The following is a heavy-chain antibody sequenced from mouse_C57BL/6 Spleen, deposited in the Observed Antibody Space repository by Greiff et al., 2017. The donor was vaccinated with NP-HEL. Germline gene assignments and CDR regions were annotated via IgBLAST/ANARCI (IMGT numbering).Heavy chain of an antibody. Sequence: VKLEQSGPGLVAPSQSLSITCTVSGFSLTSYGVDWVRQPPGKGLEWLGVIWGGGSTNYNSALMSRLSISKDNSKSQVFLKMNSLQTDDTAMYYCAKQAVVAPGAMDYWGQGTSVTVSS. J-gene: IGHJ4*01. V-gene: IGHV2-9*01. CDR1: GFSLTSYG. D-gene: IGHD1-1*01. CDR2: IWGGGST. CDR3: AKQAVVAPGAMDY.